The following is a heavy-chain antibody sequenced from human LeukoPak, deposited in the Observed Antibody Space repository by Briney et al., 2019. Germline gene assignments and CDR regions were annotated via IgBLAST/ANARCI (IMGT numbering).Heavy chain of an antibody. CDR3: ADSDYWYPVDY. CDR1: GFTFASYA. Sequence: GGSLRLSCAASGFTFASYAMRWVRQAPGKGMEWVSSITNSGDTTYYADSVKGRFTISRDNSKNTLYLQMSSLRAEDTALYYCADSDYWYPVDYWGQGTLVTVSS. J-gene: IGHJ4*02. CDR2: ITNSGDTT. D-gene: IGHD4-11*01. V-gene: IGHV3-23*01.